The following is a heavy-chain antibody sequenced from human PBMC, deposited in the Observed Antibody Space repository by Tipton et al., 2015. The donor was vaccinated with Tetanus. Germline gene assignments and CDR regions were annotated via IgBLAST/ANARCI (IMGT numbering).Heavy chain of an antibody. Sequence: LRLSCAVYGGSFSGYYWSWIRQPPGKGLEWIGEINHSGSTNYNPSLKSRVTISVDTSKNQFSLKLSSVTAADTAVYYCARGPSVAYCSGGSCPVWFDPWGQGTLVTVSS. CDR3: ARGPSVAYCSGGSCPVWFDP. CDR2: INHSGST. CDR1: GGSFSGYY. V-gene: IGHV4-34*01. D-gene: IGHD2-15*01. J-gene: IGHJ5*02.